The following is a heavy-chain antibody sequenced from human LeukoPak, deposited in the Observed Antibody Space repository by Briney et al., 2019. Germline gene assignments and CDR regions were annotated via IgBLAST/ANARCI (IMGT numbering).Heavy chain of an antibody. Sequence: ASVKVSCKASGYTFTSYGISWVRLAPGQGLEWMGWISAYNGNTNYAQKLQGRVTMTTDTSTSTAYMELRSLRSDDTAVYYCARVGPYCSSTSCYRLFDYWGQGTLVTVSS. D-gene: IGHD2-2*01. CDR1: GYTFTSYG. V-gene: IGHV1-18*04. CDR2: ISAYNGNT. J-gene: IGHJ4*02. CDR3: ARVGPYCSSTSCYRLFDY.